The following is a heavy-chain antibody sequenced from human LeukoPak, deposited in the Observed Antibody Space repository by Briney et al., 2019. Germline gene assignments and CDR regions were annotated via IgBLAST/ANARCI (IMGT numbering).Heavy chain of an antibody. Sequence: GGSLRLSCVASGLTLSNYDTTWVRPAPGKGLKYVSSIGSGGYRFYGGSVKGRFSISRDNSQNTVYLQMNSLRGEDTAIYFCAKKLPDASSYFDFWGQGILVTVSS. CDR2: IGSGGYR. J-gene: IGHJ4*02. CDR1: GLTLSNYD. V-gene: IGHV3-23*01. CDR3: AKKLPDASSYFDF. D-gene: IGHD6-6*01.